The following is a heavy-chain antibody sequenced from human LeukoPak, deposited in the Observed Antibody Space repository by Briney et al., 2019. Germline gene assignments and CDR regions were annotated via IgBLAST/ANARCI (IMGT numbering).Heavy chain of an antibody. V-gene: IGHV3-7*01. J-gene: IGHJ5*02. CDR2: INRDGSTK. Sequence: GGSLRLSCTASRFSFSNYGMHWVRQAPGQGLEWVATINRDGSTKYYMDSVKGRFAVSRDNAKNSLYLQTNSLRVEDTAMYYCARLLGDATIYDLWGQGTLVTVSS. CDR1: RFSFSNYG. CDR3: ARLLGDATIYDL. D-gene: IGHD3-16*01.